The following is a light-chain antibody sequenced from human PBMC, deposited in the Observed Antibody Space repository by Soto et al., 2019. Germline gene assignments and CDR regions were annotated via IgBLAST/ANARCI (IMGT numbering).Light chain of an antibody. CDR2: GAS. CDR1: QSVSSN. CDR3: QQYNNWPIT. Sequence: EIVMTQSPATLSVSPGERATLSCRASQSVSSNLAWYQQKPGQAPRLLVYGASTRATGIPATFSGSGSGTEFTLTISSLQSEDFAVYFCQQYNNWPITFGQGTRREIK. J-gene: IGKJ5*01. V-gene: IGKV3-15*01.